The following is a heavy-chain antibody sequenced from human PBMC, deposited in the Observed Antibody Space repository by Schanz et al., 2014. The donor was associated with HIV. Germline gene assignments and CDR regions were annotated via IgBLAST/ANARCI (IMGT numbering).Heavy chain of an antibody. Sequence: EVQLVESGGGLIQPGGSLSLSCAASGFTVSSNYMSWVRQAPGRGLEWVSDIRGGAGGTYYADSVKGRFTISRDNSKSTLYLQMNRLRAEDTAVYYCVGHGSSSSWGLGTLVTVSS. CDR3: VGHGSSSS. CDR1: GFTVSSNY. CDR2: IRGGAGGT. D-gene: IGHD6-6*01. J-gene: IGHJ5*02. V-gene: IGHV3-53*01.